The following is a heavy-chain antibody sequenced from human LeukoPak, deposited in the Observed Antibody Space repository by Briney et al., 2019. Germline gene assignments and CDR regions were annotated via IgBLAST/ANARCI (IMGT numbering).Heavy chain of an antibody. D-gene: IGHD1-26*01. V-gene: IGHV3-48*01. CDR1: GFTFSSYS. CDR2: ISGTSSTI. Sequence: GESLKISCAASGFTFSSYSMNWVRQAPGKGLEWVSFISGTSSTIYYADSVKGRFTISRDNAQNSLYLQMNSLRGEDTAVYYCATSGSYRFDYWGQGTLVTVFS. CDR3: ATSGSYRFDY. J-gene: IGHJ4*02.